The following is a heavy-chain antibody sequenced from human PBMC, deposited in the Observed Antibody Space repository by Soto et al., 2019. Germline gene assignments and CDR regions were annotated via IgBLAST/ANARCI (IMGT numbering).Heavy chain of an antibody. CDR1: GGSISSGDYY. CDR2: IYYSGST. Sequence: QVQLQESGPGLVKPSQTLSLTCTVSGGSISSGDYYWSWIRQPPGKGLEWIGYIYYSGSTYYNPSLKRRVTISVDTSKNQFALKVRCVTAADAAVYYCARWWFGEFFDYWGQGTLVIVSS. D-gene: IGHD3-10*01. CDR3: ARWWFGEFFDY. V-gene: IGHV4-30-4*01. J-gene: IGHJ4*02.